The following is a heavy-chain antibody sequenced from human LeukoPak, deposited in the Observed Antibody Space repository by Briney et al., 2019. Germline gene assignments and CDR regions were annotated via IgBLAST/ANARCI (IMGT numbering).Heavy chain of an antibody. D-gene: IGHD6-19*01. CDR1: GYSISSGYY. J-gene: IGHJ6*02. CDR3: ARDYPPSSGWSYYYGMDV. V-gene: IGHV4-38-2*02. CDR2: IYHSGST. Sequence: SETLSLTCTVSGYSISSGYYWGWIRQPPGKGLEWIGSIYHSGSTYYNPSLKSRVTISVDTSKNQFSLKLSSVTAADTAVYYCARDYPPSSGWSYYYGMDVWGQGTTVTVSS.